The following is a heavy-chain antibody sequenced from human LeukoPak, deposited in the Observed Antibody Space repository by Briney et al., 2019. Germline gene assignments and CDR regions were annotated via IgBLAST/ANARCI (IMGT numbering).Heavy chain of an antibody. CDR1: GGSISSYY. CDR2: IYTSGST. D-gene: IGHD3-10*01. CDR3: ARGHQSLITMVRGVISDAFDI. Sequence: PSETLSLTCTVSGGSISSYYWSWIRQPAGKGLEWIGRIYTSGSTNYNPSLKSRVTISVDTSKNQFSLKLSSVTAADTAVYYCARGHQSLITMVRGVISDAFDIWGQGTMVTVSS. V-gene: IGHV4-4*07. J-gene: IGHJ3*02.